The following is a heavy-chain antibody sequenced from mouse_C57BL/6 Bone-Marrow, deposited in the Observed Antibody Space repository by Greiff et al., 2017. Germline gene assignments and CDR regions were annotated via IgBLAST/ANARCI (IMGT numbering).Heavy chain of an antibody. CDR1: GFSINSDCY. CDR2: TFYSGIT. D-gene: IGHD1-1*01. J-gene: IGHJ1*03. Sequence: EVMLVESGPSLVRPSQTLSLTCTVTGFSINSDCYWIWIRQFPGNKLEYIGYTFYSGITYYNPSLESRTYITRDTSKNQFSLKLSSVTTEDTATYYCARKDGSPYWYFDVWGTGTTDTVSS. CDR3: ARKDGSPYWYFDV. V-gene: IGHV3-3*01.